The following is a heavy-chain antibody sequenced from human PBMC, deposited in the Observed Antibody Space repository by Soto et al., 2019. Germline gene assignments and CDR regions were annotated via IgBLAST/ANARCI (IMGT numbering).Heavy chain of an antibody. CDR2: ISAYNGNT. D-gene: IGHD3-22*01. V-gene: IGHV1-18*04. CDR3: ARGQYYYDSSGYSDAFDI. CDR1: GYSFTSYG. J-gene: IGHJ3*02. Sequence: GXSVKVACKASGYSFTSYGISWVRQAPGQGLEWMGWISAYNGNTNYAQKLQGRVTMTTDTSTSTAYMELRSLRSDDTAVYYCARGQYYYDSSGYSDAFDIWGQGTMVTVSS.